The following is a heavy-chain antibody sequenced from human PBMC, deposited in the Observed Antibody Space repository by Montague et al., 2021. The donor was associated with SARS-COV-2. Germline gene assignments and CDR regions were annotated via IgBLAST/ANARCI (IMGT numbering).Heavy chain of an antibody. V-gene: IGHV6-1*01. Sequence: YAVSVKSRITINPDTSKNHFSLQLNSVTPEDTAVYYCARGGSWLYYLDYWGQGTLVTVSS. J-gene: IGHJ4*02. D-gene: IGHD6-13*01. CDR3: ARGGSWLYYLDY.